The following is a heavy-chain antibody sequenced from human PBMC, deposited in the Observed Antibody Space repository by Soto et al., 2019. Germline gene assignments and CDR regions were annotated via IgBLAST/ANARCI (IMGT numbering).Heavy chain of an antibody. CDR2: IWYDGSNK. V-gene: IGHV3-33*01. CDR3: ARGLGYCSGGSCWTFDS. CDR1: GFTFSSYG. D-gene: IGHD2-15*01. J-gene: IGHJ4*02. Sequence: QVQLVESGGGVVQPGRSLRLSCAASGFTFSSYGMHWVRQAPGKGLEWVAVIWYDGSNKYYADSVKGRFTISRDNSKNTLYLQINSLRAEDTAVYYCARGLGYCSGGSCWTFDSWGQGTLVTVSS.